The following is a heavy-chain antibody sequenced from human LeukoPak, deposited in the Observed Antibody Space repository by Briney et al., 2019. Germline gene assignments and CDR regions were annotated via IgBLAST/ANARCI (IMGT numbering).Heavy chain of an antibody. CDR3: ARGGPYDSSGSLDY. D-gene: IGHD3-22*01. CDR1: GGSFSGYY. CDR2: INQSGST. J-gene: IGHJ4*02. Sequence: SETLSLTCAVYGGSFSGYYWSWIRQPPGKGLEWIGEINQSGSTNYNPSLKSRVTISVDTSKNQFSLKLSSVTAADTAVYYCARGGPYDSSGSLDYWGQGTLVTVSS. V-gene: IGHV4-34*01.